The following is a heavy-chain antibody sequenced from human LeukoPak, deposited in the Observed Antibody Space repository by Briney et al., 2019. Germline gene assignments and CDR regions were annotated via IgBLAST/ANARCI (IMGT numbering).Heavy chain of an antibody. D-gene: IGHD6-13*01. CDR3: AKVQSSSWYWRFDY. Sequence: GGSLRLSCAASGFTFSSYGMHWVRQAPGKGLEWVAFIRYDGSNKYYADSAKCRFTISRDNSKNTLYLQMNSLRAEDTAVYYCAKVQSSSWYWRFDYWGQGTLVTVSS. CDR1: GFTFSSYG. V-gene: IGHV3-30*02. CDR2: IRYDGSNK. J-gene: IGHJ4*02.